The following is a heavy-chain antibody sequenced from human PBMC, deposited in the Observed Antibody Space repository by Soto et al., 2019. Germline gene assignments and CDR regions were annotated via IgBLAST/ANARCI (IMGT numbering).Heavy chain of an antibody. D-gene: IGHD2-21*01. V-gene: IGHV3-21*01. J-gene: IGHJ4*02. Sequence: GSLRLSCAASGFTFSSYSMNWVRQAPGKGLEWVSCISSSSSHVYYADSVKCRFTISRDNAKNSLYLQMNSLRVEDKAVYYCASMNVVAAENAFDSWGQGTLGTVSS. CDR2: ISSSSSHV. CDR3: ASMNVVAAENAFDS. CDR1: GFTFSSYS.